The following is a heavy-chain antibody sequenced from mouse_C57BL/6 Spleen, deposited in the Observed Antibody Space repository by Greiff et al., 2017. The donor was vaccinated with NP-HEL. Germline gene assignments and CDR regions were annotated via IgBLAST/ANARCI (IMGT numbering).Heavy chain of an antibody. D-gene: IGHD2-4*01. CDR3: ARDHYDYGYFDV. CDR2: ISDGGSYT. Sequence: EVKLMESGGGLVKPGGSLKLSCAASGFTFSSYAMSWVRQTPEKRLEWVATISDGGSYTYYPDNAKNNLYLQMSHLKSEDTAIYYCARDHYDYGYFDVWGTGTTVTVSS. V-gene: IGHV5-4*01. J-gene: IGHJ1*03. CDR1: GFTFSSYA.